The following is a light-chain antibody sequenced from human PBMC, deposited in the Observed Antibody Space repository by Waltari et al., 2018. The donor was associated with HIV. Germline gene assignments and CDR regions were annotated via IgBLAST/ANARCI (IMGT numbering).Light chain of an antibody. J-gene: IGLJ2*01. Sequence: QSALTQPPSASGSPGQSVTISCTGSSSDVGGYKYVSWYQQHPGKAPKLIISEVTKRPSGVPARFSGSKSGNTASLTVSGLQAEDEADYFCTAYAGSFKGVVFGGGTKLTVL. CDR3: TAYAGSFKGVV. V-gene: IGLV2-8*01. CDR2: EVT. CDR1: SSDVGGYKY.